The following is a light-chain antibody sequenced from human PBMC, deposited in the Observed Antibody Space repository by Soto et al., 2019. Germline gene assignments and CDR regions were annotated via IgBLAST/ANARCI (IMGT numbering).Light chain of an antibody. CDR1: SSNIGAGYD. Sequence: QAVVTQPPSVSGAPGQRVTISCSGSSSNIGAGYDVHWYQQLPGTAPKLLIYGNYIRPSGVPDRFSGSKSGTSASLAITGLQAEDEADYYCQSNDNGRLGVFGTGTKLTVL. J-gene: IGLJ1*01. V-gene: IGLV1-40*01. CDR2: GNY. CDR3: QSNDNGRLGV.